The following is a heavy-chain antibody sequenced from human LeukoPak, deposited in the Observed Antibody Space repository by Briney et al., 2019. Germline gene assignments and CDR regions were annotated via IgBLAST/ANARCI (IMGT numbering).Heavy chain of an antibody. CDR1: GYTFTSYD. D-gene: IGHD2-2*03. CDR2: MNPNSGNT. V-gene: IGHV1-8*01. CDR3: ARDRGDCSSTSCPSPSGWFDP. Sequence: ASVKVSCKASGYTFTSYDINWVRQATGQGLEWMGWMNPNSGNTGYAQKFQGRVTMTRDTSISTAYMELSRLRSDDTAVYYCARDRGDCSSTSCPSPSGWFDPWGQGTLVTVSS. J-gene: IGHJ5*02.